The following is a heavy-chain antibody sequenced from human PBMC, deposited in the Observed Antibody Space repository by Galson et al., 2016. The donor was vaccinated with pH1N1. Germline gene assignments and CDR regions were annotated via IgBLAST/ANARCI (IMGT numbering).Heavy chain of an antibody. CDR1: GFSLRTSGMC. V-gene: IGHV2-70*01. Sequence: PALVKPPQTLTLTCTFSGFSLRTSGMCVSWIRQPPGKALEWLALIDWDADKYYSTSLKTRLTISKDTSKNQVVLTMTNMDPVDTATYYCARLDYGDYSGYFEYWGQGTLVTVSS. J-gene: IGHJ4*02. CDR3: ARLDYGDYSGYFEY. CDR2: IDWDADK. D-gene: IGHD4-17*01.